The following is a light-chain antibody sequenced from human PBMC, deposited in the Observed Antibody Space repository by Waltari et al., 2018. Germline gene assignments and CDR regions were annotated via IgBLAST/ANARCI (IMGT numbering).Light chain of an antibody. V-gene: IGKV3-15*01. CDR2: GAS. Sequence: EIVMTQSPATLSVSPGDRATLPCRASQSVSSNLAWYQQKPGQAPRLLIYGASTRATGIPARFSGSGSGTEFTLTISSLQSEDFAVDYCQQYNNWPPRTFGQGTKVEIK. CDR3: QQYNNWPPRT. CDR1: QSVSSN. J-gene: IGKJ1*01.